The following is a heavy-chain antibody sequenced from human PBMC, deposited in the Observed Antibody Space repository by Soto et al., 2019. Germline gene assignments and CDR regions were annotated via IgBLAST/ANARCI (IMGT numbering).Heavy chain of an antibody. Sequence: GGSLRLSCADSGFTVSSNYMSWVRQAPGKGLEWVSVIYSGGSTYYADSVKGRFTISRDNSENTLYLQMNSLRAEDTAVYYCARTCSGGTCSFDYWGQGTLVSVSS. D-gene: IGHD2-15*01. CDR3: ARTCSGGTCSFDY. CDR1: GFTVSSNY. CDR2: IYSGGST. V-gene: IGHV3-66*01. J-gene: IGHJ4*02.